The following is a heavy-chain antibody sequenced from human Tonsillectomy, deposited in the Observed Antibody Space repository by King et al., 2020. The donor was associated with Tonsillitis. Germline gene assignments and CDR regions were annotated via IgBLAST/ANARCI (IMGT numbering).Heavy chain of an antibody. V-gene: IGHV5-51*01. CDR1: GYSFTSYW. CDR2: VYPGYSDT. J-gene: IGHJ6*03. CDR3: ARGKLVKASYFYMDV. Sequence: QLVQSGAEVKKPGESLKISCKGSGYSFTSYWIGWVRQMPGKGLEWMGIVYPGYSDTRYSPSCQGQVTISADKSISTAYLQWSSLKASDTAMYYCARGKLVKASYFYMDVWGKGTTVTVSS. D-gene: IGHD3-9*01.